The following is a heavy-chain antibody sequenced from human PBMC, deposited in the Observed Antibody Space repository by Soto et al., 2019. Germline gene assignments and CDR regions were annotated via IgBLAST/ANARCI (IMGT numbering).Heavy chain of an antibody. V-gene: IGHV4-30-2*01. CDR3: ARTPDI. CDR1: GGSISSSNW. CDR2: IYHSGST. J-gene: IGHJ3*02. Sequence: SETLSITCAVSGGSISSSNWWSWIRQPPGKGLEWIGYIYHSGSTYYNPSLKSRVTISVDRSKNQFSLKLSSVTAADTAVYYCARTPDIWGQGTMVTVSS.